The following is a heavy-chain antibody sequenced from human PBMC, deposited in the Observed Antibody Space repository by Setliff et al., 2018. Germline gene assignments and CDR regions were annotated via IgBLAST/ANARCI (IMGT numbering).Heavy chain of an antibody. V-gene: IGHV1-69-2*01. CDR1: GYTFTDYY. D-gene: IGHD2-15*01. J-gene: IGHJ5*02. CDR3: VRGWAGYCSGGSCGEWFDP. CDR2: VDPEDGET. Sequence: ASVKVSCKVSGYTFTDYYMHWVQQAPGKGLEWMGLVDPEDGETIYAEKFQGRVTITADTSTDTAYMELSSLRSEDTAVYYCVRGWAGYCSGGSCGEWFDPWGQGTLVTVSS.